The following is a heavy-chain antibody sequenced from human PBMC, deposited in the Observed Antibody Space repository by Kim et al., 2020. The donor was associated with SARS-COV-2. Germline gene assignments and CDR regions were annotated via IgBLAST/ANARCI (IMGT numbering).Heavy chain of an antibody. CDR3: ARIMMGAFDI. V-gene: IGHV4-59*01. CDR2: IYYSGST. D-gene: IGHD3-16*01. J-gene: IGHJ3*02. CDR1: GGSISSYY. Sequence: SETLSLTCTVSGGSISSYYWSWIRQPPGKGLEWIGYIYYSGSTNYNPSLKSRVTISVDTSKNQFSLKLSSVTAADTAVYYCARIMMGAFDIWGQGTMVTVSS.